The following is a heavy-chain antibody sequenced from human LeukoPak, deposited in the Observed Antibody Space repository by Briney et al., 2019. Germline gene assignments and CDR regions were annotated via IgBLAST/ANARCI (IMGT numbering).Heavy chain of an antibody. CDR1: GYTFTGYY. Sequence: ASVRVSCKDSGYTFTGYYMHGVRQAPAQGLEWMGWTNPNSGGTNYAQKFQGRVTMTRDTSISTAYMELSSRRADDTAVYYCARGPSGLNWGQGTLVTVSS. CDR3: ARGPSGLN. V-gene: IGHV1-2*02. CDR2: TNPNSGGT. D-gene: IGHD3-10*01. J-gene: IGHJ4*02.